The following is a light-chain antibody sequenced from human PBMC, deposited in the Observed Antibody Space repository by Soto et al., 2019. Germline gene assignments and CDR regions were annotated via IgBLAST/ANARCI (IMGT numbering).Light chain of an antibody. J-gene: IGKJ5*01. V-gene: IGKV1-9*01. Sequence: DIKLTQSPSFLSASVGDRVTISCRASQAMNTYIAWYQQRPGAAPKLLVYGASTLYTGVPSRFSGSESGAVFTLTISSLQPEDFATYYCQQLHSYPITFGQGTRLEIK. CDR2: GAS. CDR1: QAMNTY. CDR3: QQLHSYPIT.